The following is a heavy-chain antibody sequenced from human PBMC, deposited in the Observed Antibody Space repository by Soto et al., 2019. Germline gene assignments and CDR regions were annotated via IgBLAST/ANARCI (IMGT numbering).Heavy chain of an antibody. CDR2: ISRGGGTS. CDR1: GFTFRNYA. V-gene: IGHV3-23*01. J-gene: IGHJ6*02. D-gene: IGHD2-2*02. Sequence: GGSLRLSCAAAGFTFRNYAMNWVRQAPGKGLEWVSAISRGGGTSYYADSVKGRFTISRDNAKNTLYLQMDNLRAEDTAVYYCARGDCSAAGCYIHYYYGMDVWGQGTTVTVSS. CDR3: ARGDCSAAGCYIHYYYGMDV.